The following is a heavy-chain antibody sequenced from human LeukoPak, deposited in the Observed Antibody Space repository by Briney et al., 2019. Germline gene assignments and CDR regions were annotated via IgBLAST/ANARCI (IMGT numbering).Heavy chain of an antibody. Sequence: GGSLRLSCAASGFVLSDYGMHWVRQAPGKGLEWVAFVRNDGSKEYYVGSVKGRFTISRDKSKNTLYLQMNSLRAEDTAVYSCAKESDSGYHSEGPKNWGLGTLVTVSS. J-gene: IGHJ4*02. CDR3: AKESDSGYHSEGPKN. CDR1: GFVLSDYG. V-gene: IGHV3-30*02. CDR2: VRNDGSKE. D-gene: IGHD5-12*01.